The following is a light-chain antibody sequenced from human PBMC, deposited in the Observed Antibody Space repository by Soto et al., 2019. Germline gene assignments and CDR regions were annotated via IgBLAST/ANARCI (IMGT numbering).Light chain of an antibody. J-gene: IGKJ2*01. CDR3: MQGRQWPYT. CDR1: QSLVDSDGNTF. V-gene: IGKV2-30*01. CDR2: KVS. Sequence: DIVMTQSPFSLPVTLGQPASISCRSSQSLVDSDGNTFLNWFQQRPGQSPRRLIHKVSDRDSGVPDRFSGSGSGTDFTLRISRVEAEDVGVYYCMQGRQWPYTFGPGTKVDI.